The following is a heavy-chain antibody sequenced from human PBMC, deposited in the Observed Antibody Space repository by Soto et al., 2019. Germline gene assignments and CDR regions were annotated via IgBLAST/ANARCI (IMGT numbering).Heavy chain of an antibody. Sequence: QVQLVESGGGVVQPGRSLRLSCAASGFTFSSYAMHWVRQAPGKGLEWVAVISYDGSNKYYADSVKGRFTISRDNSENTLYLEMNSLRAEDTAVYYCARVCCRRVAAAGTGRYDYWGQGTLVTVSS. CDR1: GFTFSSYA. CDR3: ARVCCRRVAAAGTGRYDY. D-gene: IGHD6-13*01. CDR2: ISYDGSNK. V-gene: IGHV3-30-3*01. J-gene: IGHJ4*02.